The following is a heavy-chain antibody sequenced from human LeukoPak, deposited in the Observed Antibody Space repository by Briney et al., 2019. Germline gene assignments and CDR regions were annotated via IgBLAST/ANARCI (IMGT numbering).Heavy chain of an antibody. D-gene: IGHD6-19*01. CDR1: GVSISSYY. J-gene: IGHJ5*02. Sequence: SETLSLTCTVSGVSISSYYWSWVRQPAGKGLEWIGRIYTSGSTNYNPSLKSRVTMSVDTFKNQFSLKLSSVTAADTAVYYCARDPAAGWYGSDNWFDPWGQGTLVTVSS. V-gene: IGHV4-4*07. CDR2: IYTSGST. CDR3: ARDPAAGWYGSDNWFDP.